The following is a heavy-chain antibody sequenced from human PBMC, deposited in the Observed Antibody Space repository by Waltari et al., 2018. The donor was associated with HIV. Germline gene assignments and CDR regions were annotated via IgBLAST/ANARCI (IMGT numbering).Heavy chain of an antibody. Sequence: QVQLVQSGAEVKKPGASVKVSCKASGYTFTSYAMHWVRQAPGQRPEWLGWLNAGQGNTKYSQKFQGRGTITRDASASTAYVELRSLRSEDTAVYDCARDFGEFGYSDGYGDFYYFDYWGQGTLVTVSS. J-gene: IGHJ4*02. V-gene: IGHV1-3*01. CDR1: GYTFTSYA. CDR3: ARDFGEFGYSDGYGDFYYFDY. CDR2: LNAGQGNT. D-gene: IGHD5-18*01.